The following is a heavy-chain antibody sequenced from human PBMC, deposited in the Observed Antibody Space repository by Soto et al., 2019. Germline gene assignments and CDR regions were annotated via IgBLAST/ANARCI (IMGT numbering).Heavy chain of an antibody. Sequence: QVQLVQSGAEVKKPGASVKVSCKASGYTFTSYYMHWVRQAPGQGLEWRGIINPSGGSTSYAQKFQGRVTMTRDTSTSTVYMELSSLRSEDTAVYYCARETALRFLEWSYYYGMDVWGQGTTVTVSS. V-gene: IGHV1-46*01. J-gene: IGHJ6*02. CDR2: INPSGGST. CDR3: ARETALRFLEWSYYYGMDV. CDR1: GYTFTSYY. D-gene: IGHD3-3*01.